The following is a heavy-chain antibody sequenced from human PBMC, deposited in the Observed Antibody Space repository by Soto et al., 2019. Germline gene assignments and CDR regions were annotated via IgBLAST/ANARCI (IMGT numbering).Heavy chain of an antibody. CDR2: IIPILGIA. CDR3: ARVARDYVDGVDY. J-gene: IGHJ4*02. Sequence: QVQLVQSGAEVKKPGSSVKVSCKASGGTFSSYTISWVRQAPGQGREWMGRIIPILGIANYAQKYQGRVTISADKSTSTAYMERRSRRPEDTAVYYGARVARDYVDGVDYWGQGTRVTVSS. D-gene: IGHD4-17*01. V-gene: IGHV1-69*02. CDR1: GGTFSSYT.